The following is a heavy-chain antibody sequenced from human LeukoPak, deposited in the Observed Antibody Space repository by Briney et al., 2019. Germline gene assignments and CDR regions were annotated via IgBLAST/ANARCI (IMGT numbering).Heavy chain of an antibody. V-gene: IGHV4-34*01. Sequence: PSETLSLNFAVYGGSFSGYYWSWIRQPPGKGLEWIGETNHSGSTNSNPSLKSRVTISVDTSKNQFSLKLSSVTAADTAVYYCARGPEQLAFYYYYYGMDVWGQGTTVTVSS. D-gene: IGHD6-13*01. CDR3: ARGPEQLAFYYYYYGMDV. CDR2: TNHSGST. J-gene: IGHJ6*02. CDR1: GGSFSGYY.